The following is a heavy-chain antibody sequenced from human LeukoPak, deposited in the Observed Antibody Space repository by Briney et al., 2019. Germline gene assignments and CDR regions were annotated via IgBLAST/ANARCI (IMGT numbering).Heavy chain of an antibody. J-gene: IGHJ6*02. Sequence: ASVKVSCKASGYTFTSYAMHWVRQAPGQRLEWMGWTNAGNGNTKYSQKFQGRVTITRDTSASTAYMELSSLRSEDTAVYYCARDLQVVAPMDVWGQGTTVTVSS. CDR1: GYTFTSYA. V-gene: IGHV1-3*01. CDR2: TNAGNGNT. CDR3: ARDLQVVAPMDV. D-gene: IGHD3-22*01.